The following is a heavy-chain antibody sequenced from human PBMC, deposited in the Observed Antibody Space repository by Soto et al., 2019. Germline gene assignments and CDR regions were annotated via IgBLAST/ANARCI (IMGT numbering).Heavy chain of an antibody. CDR1: GFSLSTSGVG. Sequence: QITLKESGPTLVKPTQTLTLTCTFSGFSLSTSGVGVGWIRQPPGKALEWLALIYWDDDKRYSPSLKSRLTITKDTSKNQVVLTMTNMDPVDTATYYCARRCITIFGVVTHDCCDYWGQGTLVTVSS. J-gene: IGHJ4*02. CDR3: ARRCITIFGVVTHDCCDY. CDR2: IYWDDDK. D-gene: IGHD3-3*01. V-gene: IGHV2-5*02.